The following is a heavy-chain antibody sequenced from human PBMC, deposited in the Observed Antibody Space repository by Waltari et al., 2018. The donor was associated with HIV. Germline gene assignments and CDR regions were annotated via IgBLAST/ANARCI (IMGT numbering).Heavy chain of an antibody. CDR2: VSGDGRST. CDR3: ARAMDV. J-gene: IGHJ6*02. Sequence: EVQLVESGGGLVQPGGSLRLSCAASGFTFTSYWIHWVRQARGKGVGWVSRVSGDGRSTGYGDSVKGRFTISRDNAKNTVYLQMNSLRAEDTAVYYCARAMDVWGQGTTVSVSS. V-gene: IGHV3-74*01. CDR1: GFTFTSYW.